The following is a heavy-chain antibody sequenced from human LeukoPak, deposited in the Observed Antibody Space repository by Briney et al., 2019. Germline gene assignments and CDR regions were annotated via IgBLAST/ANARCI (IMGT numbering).Heavy chain of an antibody. V-gene: IGHV1-69*13. CDR3: ARGLEYYDFWSGYSYAFDI. CDR1: GGTFSSYA. J-gene: IGHJ3*02. CDR2: IIPIFGTA. D-gene: IGHD3-3*01. Sequence: SVKVSCKASGGTFSSYAISWVRQAPGQGLEWMGGIIPIFGTANYAQKFQGRVTITADESTSTAYMELSSLRSEDTAVYYCARGLEYYDFWSGYSYAFDIWGQGTMVTVSS.